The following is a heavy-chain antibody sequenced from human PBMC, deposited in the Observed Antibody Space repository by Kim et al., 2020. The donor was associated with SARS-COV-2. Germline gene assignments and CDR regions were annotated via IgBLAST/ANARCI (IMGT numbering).Heavy chain of an antibody. CDR3: ARDVGQWLVNFNVDGMDV. J-gene: IGHJ6*02. D-gene: IGHD6-19*01. CDR1: GFTFSSYG. Sequence: GGSLRLSCAASGFTFSSYGMHWVRQAPGKGLEWVAVIWYDGSNKYYADSVKGRFTISRDNSKNTLYLQMNSLRAEDTAVYYCARDVGQWLVNFNVDGMDVWGQGTTVTVSS. CDR2: IWYDGSNK. V-gene: IGHV3-33*01.